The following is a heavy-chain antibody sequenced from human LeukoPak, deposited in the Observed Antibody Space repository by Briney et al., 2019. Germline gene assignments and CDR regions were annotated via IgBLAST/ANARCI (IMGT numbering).Heavy chain of an antibody. Sequence: SETLSLTCAVYGGSFSGYYWSWIRQPPGKGLEWIGEINHSGSTNYNPSLKSRVTISVDTSKNQFSLKLSSVTAADTAVYYCARLLCSGGSCYAYFDYWGQGTLVTASS. J-gene: IGHJ4*02. CDR2: INHSGST. D-gene: IGHD2-15*01. CDR1: GGSFSGYY. V-gene: IGHV4-34*01. CDR3: ARLLCSGGSCYAYFDY.